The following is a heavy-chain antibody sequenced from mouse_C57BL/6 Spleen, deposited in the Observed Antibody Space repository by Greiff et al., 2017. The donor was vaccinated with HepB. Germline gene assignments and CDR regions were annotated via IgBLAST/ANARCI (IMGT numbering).Heavy chain of an antibody. CDR1: GFNIKDDY. D-gene: IGHD2-4*01. CDR2: IDPENGDT. V-gene: IGHV14-4*01. Sequence: VQLKESGAELVRPGASVKLSCTASGFNIKDDYMHWVKQRPEQGLEWIGWIDPENGDTEYASKFQGKATITADTSSNTAYLQLSCLTSEDTAVYYCTGIYYDYEGFDYWGQGTTLTVSS. CDR3: TGIYYDYEGFDY. J-gene: IGHJ2*01.